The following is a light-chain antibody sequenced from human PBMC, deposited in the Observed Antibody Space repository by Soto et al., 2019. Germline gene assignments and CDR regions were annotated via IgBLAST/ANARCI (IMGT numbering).Light chain of an antibody. CDR3: CSYAGTSLV. V-gene: IGLV2-11*01. CDR1: SSDVGNYNF. Sequence: QSALTQPRSVSGSPGQSVTISCTGTSSDVGNYNFVSWYQQHPGKAPKLMIYDVSKRPSGVPDRFSGSKSGNTASLTISGLDAEDEADYYCCSYAGTSLVFGGGTKLTVL. CDR2: DVS. J-gene: IGLJ2*01.